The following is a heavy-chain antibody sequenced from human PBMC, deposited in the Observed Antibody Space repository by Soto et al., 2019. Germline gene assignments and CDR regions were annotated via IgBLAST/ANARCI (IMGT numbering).Heavy chain of an antibody. CDR3: ARDLIVVVPAAYYYYGMDV. CDR2: ISAYNGNT. CDR1: GYTFTSYG. J-gene: IGHJ6*02. Sequence: ASVKVSCKASGYTFTSYGISWVRQAPGQGLEWMGWISAYNGNTNYAQKLQGRVTMTTDTSTSTAYMELRSLRSDDTAVYYCARDLIVVVPAAYYYYGMDVWGQGTLVTVSS. D-gene: IGHD2-2*01. V-gene: IGHV1-18*01.